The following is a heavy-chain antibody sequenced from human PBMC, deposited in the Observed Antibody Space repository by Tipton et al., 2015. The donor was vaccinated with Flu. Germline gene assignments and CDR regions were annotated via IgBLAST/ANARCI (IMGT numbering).Heavy chain of an antibody. J-gene: IGHJ3*02. CDR1: GYTFTGYY. Sequence: QVQLVQSGAEVKKPGASVKVSCKASGYTFTGYYMHWVRQAPGQGLEWMGWINPNSGGTNYAQKFQGRVTMTRDTSISTAYMELSRLRSDDTAVYYCASVSPRRRDGYRYPARDAVDIWGQGTMVTVSS. CDR3: ASVSPRRRDGYRYPARDAVDI. V-gene: IGHV1-2*02. D-gene: IGHD5-24*01. CDR2: INPNSGGT.